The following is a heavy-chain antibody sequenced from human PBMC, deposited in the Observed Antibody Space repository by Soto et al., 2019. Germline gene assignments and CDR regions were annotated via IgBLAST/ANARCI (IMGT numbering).Heavy chain of an antibody. J-gene: IGHJ4*02. CDR1: GYTFSNHG. D-gene: IGHD2-8*01. Sequence: QVQLVQSGTEVKKPGASVKVSCKASGYTFSNHGISWVRQAPGQGLEWMGWTSAYDSRTNNAKNFQGRITMTTDTSTSIVYMEPRSLGSGDTAIYYFTRRFCTNGLCYTLLEYWGQGTLVTVSS. CDR3: TRRFCTNGLCYTLLEY. CDR2: TSAYDSRT. V-gene: IGHV1-18*04.